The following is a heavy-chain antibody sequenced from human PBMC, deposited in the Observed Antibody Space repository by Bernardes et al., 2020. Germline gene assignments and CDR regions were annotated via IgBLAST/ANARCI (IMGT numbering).Heavy chain of an antibody. CDR2: IYYSGST. CDR1: GGSVSSGSYY. CDR3: ARIILGYCSSTSCYGVDI. V-gene: IGHV4-61*01. J-gene: IGHJ3*02. D-gene: IGHD2-2*01. Sequence: SETLSLTCTVSGGSVSSGSYYWSWIRQPPGKGLEWIGYIYYSGSTNYNPSLKSRVTISVDTSKNQFSLKLSSVTAADTAVYYCARIILGYCSSTSCYGVDIWGQGTMVTVSS.